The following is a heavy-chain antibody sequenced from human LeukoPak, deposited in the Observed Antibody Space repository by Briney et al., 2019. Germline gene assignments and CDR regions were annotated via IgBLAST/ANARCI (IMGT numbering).Heavy chain of an antibody. V-gene: IGHV4-4*07. Sequence: SETLSLTCTVSGGSISSYYWSWIRQPAGKGLEWIGRIYTSGSTNYNPSLKSRVTISVDKSKNQFSLKLSSVTAADTAVYYCARDLRRGYCSSTSCYGAFDPWGQGTLVTVSS. CDR1: GGSISSYY. CDR3: ARDLRRGYCSSTSCYGAFDP. J-gene: IGHJ5*02. CDR2: IYTSGST. D-gene: IGHD2-2*01.